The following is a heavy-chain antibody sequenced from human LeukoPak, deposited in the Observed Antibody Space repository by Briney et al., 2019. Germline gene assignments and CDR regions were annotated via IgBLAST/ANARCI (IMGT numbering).Heavy chain of an antibody. CDR1: GYTFTSYD. J-gene: IGHJ6*03. CDR3: ARWDSSYDRLSPRGYYYMDV. Sequence: ASVKVSCKASGYTFTSYDINWVRQATGQGLEWMGWMNPNSGNTGYAQKFQGRVTMTRNTSISTAYMELSSLRSEDTAVYYCARWDSSYDRLSPRGYYYMDVWGKGTTVTVSS. V-gene: IGHV1-8*01. D-gene: IGHD5-12*01. CDR2: MNPNSGNT.